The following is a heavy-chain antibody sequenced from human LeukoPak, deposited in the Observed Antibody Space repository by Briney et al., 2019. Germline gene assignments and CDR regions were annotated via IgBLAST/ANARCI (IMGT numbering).Heavy chain of an antibody. Sequence: PGGSLRLSCAASGFTFSDYYMSWIRQAPGKGLEWVSYISSSGSTIYYADSVKGRFTISRDNAKNSLYLQMNSLRAEDTAVYYCARAAKYYYDSRITRGGAFAIWGQGTMVTVSS. CDR1: GFTFSDYY. CDR2: ISSSGSTI. V-gene: IGHV3-11*01. J-gene: IGHJ3*02. D-gene: IGHD3-22*01. CDR3: ARAAKYYYDSRITRGGAFAI.